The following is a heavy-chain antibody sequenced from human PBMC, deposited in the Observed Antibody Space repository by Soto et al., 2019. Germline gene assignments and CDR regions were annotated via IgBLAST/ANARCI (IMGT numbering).Heavy chain of an antibody. CDR3: SREAGTKYFDY. D-gene: IGHD1-7*01. Sequence: QVQLVASGGGVVQPGRSLRLSCAASGFTFSSYGMHWVRQAPGKGLEWVAVIWYDGSNKYYADSVKGRFTISRDNSKNTLNLQMNSLRAEDTAVYYCSREAGTKYFDYWGQGTLVTVSS. J-gene: IGHJ4*02. CDR2: IWYDGSNK. CDR1: GFTFSSYG. V-gene: IGHV3-33*01.